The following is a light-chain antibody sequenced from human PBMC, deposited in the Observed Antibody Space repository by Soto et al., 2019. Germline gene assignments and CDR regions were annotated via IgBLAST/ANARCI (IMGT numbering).Light chain of an antibody. J-gene: IGKJ2*03. CDR3: QQSYSTPLS. CDR1: QNISIY. Sequence: DIQMTQSPSSLSASVGDRVTITCRASQNISIYLTWYQQKVGKAPNLLIYTTSTLQSGVPSRISGSGSGTDFTLTISSLQPEDFATYYCQQSYSTPLSFGQGSKVEIK. CDR2: TTS. V-gene: IGKV1-39*01.